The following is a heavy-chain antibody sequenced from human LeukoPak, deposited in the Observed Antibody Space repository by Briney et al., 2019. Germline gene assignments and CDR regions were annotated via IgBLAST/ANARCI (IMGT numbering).Heavy chain of an antibody. CDR1: GGSISSSSYY. CDR3: ATLMVRRVY. V-gene: IGHV4-39*01. Sequence: SETLSLTCTVSGGSISSSSYYWGWIRQPPGKGLEWIGSIYYSGSTYYNPSLKSRVTMSVDTSKNQFSLKLSSVTAADTAVYFCATLMVRRVYWGQGTLVTVSS. D-gene: IGHD4/OR15-4a*01. CDR2: IYYSGST. J-gene: IGHJ4*02.